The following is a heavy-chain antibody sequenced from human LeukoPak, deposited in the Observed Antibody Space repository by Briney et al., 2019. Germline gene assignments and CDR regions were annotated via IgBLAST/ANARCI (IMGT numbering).Heavy chain of an antibody. CDR1: GGSISSSSYY. CDR3: ARAVYDIRAWYFDL. CDR2: IYYSGST. D-gene: IGHD3-9*01. Sequence: SETLSLTCTVSGGSISSSSYYWGWIRQPPGKGLEWIGSIYYSGSTYYNPSLKSRVTISVDTSKNQFSLKLSSVTAADTAVYYCARAVYDIRAWYFDLWGRGTLVTVSS. V-gene: IGHV4-39*07. J-gene: IGHJ2*01.